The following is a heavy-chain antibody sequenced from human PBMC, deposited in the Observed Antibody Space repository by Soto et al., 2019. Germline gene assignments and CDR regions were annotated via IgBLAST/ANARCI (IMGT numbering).Heavy chain of an antibody. CDR2: FFHTGTA. CDR1: GDAITRHY. V-gene: IGHV4-59*11. D-gene: IGHD4-17*01. J-gene: IGHJ2*01. Sequence: QVQLLESGPGLVKPSGTLSLNCSVSGDAITRHYWSWIRQSPGKGLEWLGYFFHTGTALYNPSLRSRVSRSVDTSKNQFSLKLTSVIPADTAVYFCARNYGGNSQFFDLWGRGTLVTVSS. CDR3: ARNYGGNSQFFDL.